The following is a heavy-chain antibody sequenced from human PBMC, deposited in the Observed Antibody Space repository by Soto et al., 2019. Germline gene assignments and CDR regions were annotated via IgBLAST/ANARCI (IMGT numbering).Heavy chain of an antibody. CDR3: ASSEYSGYDSQIDY. Sequence: QVQLVQSGAEVKKPGSSVKVSCKASGGTFSSYTISWVRQAPGQGLEWTGRIIPILGIANYAQKFQGRVTITADKSTSTAYMELSSLRSEDTAVYYCASSEYSGYDSQIDYWGQGTLVTVSS. CDR1: GGTFSSYT. D-gene: IGHD5-12*01. CDR2: IIPILGIA. V-gene: IGHV1-69*02. J-gene: IGHJ4*02.